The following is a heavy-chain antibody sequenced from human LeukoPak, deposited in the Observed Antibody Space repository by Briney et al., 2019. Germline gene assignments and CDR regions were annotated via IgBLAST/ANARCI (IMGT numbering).Heavy chain of an antibody. CDR1: GFTFSSYW. CDR3: ARDSRIAVAGTRYYYYYMDV. V-gene: IGHV3-74*01. Sequence: GGSLRLSCAASGFTFSSYWMHWVRQAPGKGLVWVSRINTGGSSTSYADSVKGRFTISRDNAKNTLYLQMNSLRAEDTAVYYCARDSRIAVAGTRYYYYYMDVWGKGTTVTVSS. J-gene: IGHJ6*03. CDR2: INTGGSST. D-gene: IGHD6-19*01.